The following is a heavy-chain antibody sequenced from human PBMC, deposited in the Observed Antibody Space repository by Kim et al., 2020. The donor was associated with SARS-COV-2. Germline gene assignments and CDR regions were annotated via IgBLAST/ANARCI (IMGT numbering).Heavy chain of an antibody. Sequence: GVSLRLSCAVSGLTFSSYAFHWVRQAPGKGLEWVALISFDGTNKYYADSLKGRFTISRENSKNTVYLQMNRLTAQDSGVYYCAKPSSDYTYYYAMDIWGQGTTVTVSS. CDR2: ISFDGTNK. CDR3: AKPSSDYTYYYAMDI. V-gene: IGHV3-30-3*02. CDR1: GLTFSSYA. J-gene: IGHJ6*02. D-gene: IGHD4-17*01.